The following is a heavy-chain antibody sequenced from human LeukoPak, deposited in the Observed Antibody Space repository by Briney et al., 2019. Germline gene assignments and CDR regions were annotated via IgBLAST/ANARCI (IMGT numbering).Heavy chain of an antibody. CDR1: GFTFSSYV. V-gene: IGHV3-23*01. D-gene: IGHD2-2*02. CDR2: ISGSGGST. J-gene: IGHJ4*02. CDR3: AKDPKRVCTSCYIDY. Sequence: PGRSLRLSCAASGFTFSSYVMHWVRQAPGKGLEWVSAISGSGGSTYYADSVKGRFTISRDNSKNTLYLQMNSLRAEDTAVYYCAKDPKRVCTSCYIDYWGQGTLVTVSS.